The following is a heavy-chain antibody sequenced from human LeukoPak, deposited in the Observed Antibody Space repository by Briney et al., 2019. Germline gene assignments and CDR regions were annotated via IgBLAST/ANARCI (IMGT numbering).Heavy chain of an antibody. Sequence: PSETLSLTCTVSGGSISSYSWSWIRQPPGKGLEWIGYIYYSGSTNYNPSLKRRVTISVDTSKNQFSLKLSSVTAADTAVYYCARNAMLYYYMDVWGKGTTVTVSS. CDR3: ARNAMLYYYMDV. D-gene: IGHD2-2*01. V-gene: IGHV4-59*01. J-gene: IGHJ6*03. CDR2: IYYSGST. CDR1: GGSISSYS.